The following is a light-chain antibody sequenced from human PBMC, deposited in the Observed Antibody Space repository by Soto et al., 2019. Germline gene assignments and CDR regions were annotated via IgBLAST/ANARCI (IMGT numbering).Light chain of an antibody. Sequence: QPVLTQPPSASGTPGQRVTISCSGSSSNIGSHTVNWYQQLPGTAPRLLIYSNTQRPSGVPDRFSGSKSGTSASLAISGLQSEYEADYYCAAWDDSPNGVVFGGGTKVTVL. CDR1: SSNIGSHT. J-gene: IGLJ2*01. V-gene: IGLV1-44*01. CDR2: SNT. CDR3: AAWDDSPNGVV.